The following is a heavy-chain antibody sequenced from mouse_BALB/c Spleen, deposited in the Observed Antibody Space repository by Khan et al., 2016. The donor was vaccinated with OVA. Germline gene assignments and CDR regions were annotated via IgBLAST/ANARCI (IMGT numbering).Heavy chain of an antibody. CDR2: IWAGGST. D-gene: IGHD2-10*01. CDR1: GFSLSNYG. V-gene: IGHV2-9*02. CDR3: AIETAYYGNYEAMDY. J-gene: IGHJ4*01. Sequence: QMQLEESGPGLVAPSQSLSITCTVSGFSLSNYGVNWVRQPPGKGLEWLGIIWAGGSTNYNSALMSKLSIRKDNAKSQVFLKMNSLQTDDTAMYYCAIETAYYGNYEAMDYWGQGTSVTVSS.